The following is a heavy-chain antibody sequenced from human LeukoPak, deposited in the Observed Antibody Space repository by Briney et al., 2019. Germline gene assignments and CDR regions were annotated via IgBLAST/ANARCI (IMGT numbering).Heavy chain of an antibody. Sequence: GASVKVSCKASGYTFTSYDINWVRQATGQGLGWMGWMNPNSGNTGYAQKFQGRVTMTRNTSISTAYMELSSLRSEDTAVYYCARSISSWYVRPRNWFDPWGQGTLVTVSS. D-gene: IGHD6-13*01. CDR3: ARSISSWYVRPRNWFDP. J-gene: IGHJ5*02. V-gene: IGHV1-8*01. CDR1: GYTFTSYD. CDR2: MNPNSGNT.